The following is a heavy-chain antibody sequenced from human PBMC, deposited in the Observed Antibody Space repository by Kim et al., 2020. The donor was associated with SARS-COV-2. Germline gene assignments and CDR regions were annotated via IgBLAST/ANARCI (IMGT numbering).Heavy chain of an antibody. Sequence: SETLSLTCTVSGGSISSGGYYWSWIRQHPGKGLEWIGYIYYSGSTYYNPSLKSRVTISVDTSKNQFSLKLSSVTAADTAVYYCARIRYSSSWLLDYWGQGTLVTVSS. CDR1: GGSISSGGYY. V-gene: IGHV4-31*03. CDR2: IYYSGST. D-gene: IGHD6-13*01. CDR3: ARIRYSSSWLLDY. J-gene: IGHJ4*02.